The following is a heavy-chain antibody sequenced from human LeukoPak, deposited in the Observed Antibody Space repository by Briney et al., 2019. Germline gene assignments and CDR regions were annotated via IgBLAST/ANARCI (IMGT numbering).Heavy chain of an antibody. CDR1: GGSISSGDYY. Sequence: SETLSLTCTVSGGSISSGDYYRSWIRQPPGKGLEWIGYIYYSGSTYYNPSLKSRVTISVDTSKNQFSLKLSSVTAADTAVYYCARALGDYDFWSGTPTYDAFDIWGQGTMVTVSS. V-gene: IGHV4-30-4*08. CDR3: ARALGDYDFWSGTPTYDAFDI. CDR2: IYYSGST. D-gene: IGHD3-3*01. J-gene: IGHJ3*02.